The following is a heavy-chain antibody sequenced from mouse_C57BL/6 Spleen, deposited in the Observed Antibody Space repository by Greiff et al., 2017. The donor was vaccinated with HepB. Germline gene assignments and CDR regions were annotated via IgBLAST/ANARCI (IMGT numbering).Heavy chain of an antibody. CDR3: VRPDGYSSGFAY. V-gene: IGHV10-1*01. Sequence: LVESGGGLVQPKGSLKLSCAASGFSFNTYSMNWVRQAPGKGLEWVARIRSKSNNYATYYADSVKDRFTISRDDSESMLYLQMNNLKTEDTAMYYCVRPDGYSSGFAYWGQGTLVTVSA. CDR1: GFSFNTYS. J-gene: IGHJ3*01. D-gene: IGHD2-3*01. CDR2: IRSKSNNYAT.